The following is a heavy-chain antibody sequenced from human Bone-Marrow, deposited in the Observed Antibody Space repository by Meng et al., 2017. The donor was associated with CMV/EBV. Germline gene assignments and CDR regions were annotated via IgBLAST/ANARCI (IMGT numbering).Heavy chain of an antibody. V-gene: IGHV5-51*01. CDR2: TYPGDSNT. J-gene: IGHJ6*02. CDR3: ARRGYSSSSGYDGMDV. Sequence: GGSLRLSCKGSEYSFTNYWIAWVRQMPGKGLEWMGITYPGDSNTRYSPSFQGQVTISADKSISTAYLQWSSLKATGTTMYYCARRGYSSSSGYDGMDVWGQGTTVTVSS. D-gene: IGHD6-6*01. CDR1: EYSFTNYW.